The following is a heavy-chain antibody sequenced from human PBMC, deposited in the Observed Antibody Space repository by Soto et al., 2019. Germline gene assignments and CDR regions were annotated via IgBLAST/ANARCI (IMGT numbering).Heavy chain of an antibody. V-gene: IGHV4-39*01. CDR2: MYYSGTT. CDR3: FVVDSTGNWFDP. D-gene: IGHD6-25*01. J-gene: IGHJ5*02. CDR1: GGSISSSDFY. Sequence: PSETLSLTCTVSGGSISSSDFYWGWLRQTPGKGLEFIGSMYYSGTTYYNPSLKSRVTISVDTSKNQFTLKLISVTAADTAVYYCFVVDSTGNWFDPWGEGALVTVSS.